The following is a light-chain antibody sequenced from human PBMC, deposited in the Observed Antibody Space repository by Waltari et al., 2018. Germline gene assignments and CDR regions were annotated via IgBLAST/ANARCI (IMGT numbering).Light chain of an antibody. V-gene: IGKV3-15*01. J-gene: IGKJ1*01. Sequence: EIEMTKSPDTQTVSPGERATLTCRASQSVSSNLAWYQQKPGQAPRLLIYGASTRATGIPARFSGSGSGTEFTLTISSLQSEDFAVYYCQQYNNWPPWTFGQGTKVEIK. CDR1: QSVSSN. CDR2: GAS. CDR3: QQYNNWPPWT.